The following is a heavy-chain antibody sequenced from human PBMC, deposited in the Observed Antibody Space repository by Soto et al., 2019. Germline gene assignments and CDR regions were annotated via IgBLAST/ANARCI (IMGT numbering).Heavy chain of an antibody. Sequence: SVKVSCKASGGTFSSYTISWVRQAPGQGLEWMGRIIPILGIANYAQKFQGRVTITADKSTSTAYTGLSSLRSEDTAVYYCARDMAGASGYDILTGYSDYWGQGTLVTVSS. CDR1: GGTFSSYT. V-gene: IGHV1-69*04. D-gene: IGHD3-9*01. CDR2: IIPILGIA. J-gene: IGHJ4*02. CDR3: ARDMAGASGYDILTGYSDY.